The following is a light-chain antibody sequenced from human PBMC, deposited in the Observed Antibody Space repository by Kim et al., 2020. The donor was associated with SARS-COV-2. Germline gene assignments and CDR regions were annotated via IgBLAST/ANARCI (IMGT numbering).Light chain of an antibody. CDR3: QQYDTYSWA. CDR1: QNINSW. V-gene: IGKV1-5*03. CDR2: KAS. Sequence: DIQMTQSPSTLSASVGDSVIITCRASQNINSWLAWYQQKPGKAPKLLIHKASILESGVPSRFSGSESGTEFTLSISNLQPDDFATYYCQQYDTYSWAFGQGTKVDIK. J-gene: IGKJ1*01.